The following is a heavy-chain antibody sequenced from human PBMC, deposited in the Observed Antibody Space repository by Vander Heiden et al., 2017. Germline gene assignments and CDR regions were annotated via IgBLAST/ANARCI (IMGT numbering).Heavy chain of an antibody. J-gene: IGHJ5*02. V-gene: IGHV3-21*01. CDR2: ISFSSGFI. CDR3: VRATYDNWCDP. Sequence: EVQLVESGGGLVKPGRSLRLSCVASGFSFTPHSMNWVRQAPGKGLEWVSSISFSSGFIKYADSVKGRFTISRDNAKNSLFLQMKSLRGEDTAVYYCVRATYDNWCDPWGLGTLVTVSS. CDR1: GFSFTPHS.